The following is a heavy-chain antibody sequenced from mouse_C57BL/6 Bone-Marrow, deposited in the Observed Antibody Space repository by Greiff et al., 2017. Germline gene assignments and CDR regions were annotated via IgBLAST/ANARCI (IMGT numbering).Heavy chain of an antibody. Sequence: QVQLQQSGAELVKPGASVKLSCKASGYTFTSYWMQWVKQRPGQGLEWIGEIDPSDSYTNYNQKFKGKATLTVDTSSSTAYMQLSSLTSEDSAVYYCASPGAWFAYWGQGTLVTVSA. CDR1: GYTFTSYW. D-gene: IGHD4-1*01. V-gene: IGHV1-50*01. J-gene: IGHJ3*01. CDR3: ASPGAWFAY. CDR2: IDPSDSYT.